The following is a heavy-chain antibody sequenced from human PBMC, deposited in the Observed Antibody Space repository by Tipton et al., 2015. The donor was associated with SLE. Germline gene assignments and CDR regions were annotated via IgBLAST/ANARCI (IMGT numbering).Heavy chain of an antibody. CDR2: IFYTGST. J-gene: IGHJ4*02. CDR1: HGSISSTTYY. CDR3: ARDGYSSGWDGDFDY. D-gene: IGHD6-19*01. V-gene: IGHV4-39*07. Sequence: TLSLTCTVSHGSISSTTYYWGWIRQPPGKGLEWIGSIFYTGSTFYNPSLRSRVTISIGTSTNRFSLKLSSVTAADTAVYYCARDGYSSGWDGDFDYWGQGTLVTVSS.